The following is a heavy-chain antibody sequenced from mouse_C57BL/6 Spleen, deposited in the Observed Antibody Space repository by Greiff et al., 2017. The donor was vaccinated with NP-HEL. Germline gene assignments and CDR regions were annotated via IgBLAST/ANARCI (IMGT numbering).Heavy chain of an antibody. CDR3: ARIEGNRGAWFAY. V-gene: IGHV2-9-1*01. J-gene: IGHJ3*01. CDR1: GRWLASYA. CDR2: IWTGGGP. Sequence: VQLFPSGPGLVAPSLSLSVDCTVAGRWLASYAGRLVGGVPGKGLDVLGVIWTGGGPNYNSALKSRLSISKDNSKSQVFLKMNNLQTDDTARYYCARIEGNRGAWFAYWGQGTLVTVSA. D-gene: IGHD2-1*01.